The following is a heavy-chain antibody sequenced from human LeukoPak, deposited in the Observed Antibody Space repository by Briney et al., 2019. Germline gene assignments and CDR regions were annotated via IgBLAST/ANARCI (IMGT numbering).Heavy chain of an antibody. Sequence: KPGGSLRLSCAASGFTFSSYSMNWVRQAPGKGLEWVSSISGSSSYIYYADSVKGRFTIFRDNAKNSLYLQMNSLRAEDTAVYYCARNYDSSGYYYDADAFDIWGQGTMVTVSS. D-gene: IGHD3-22*01. CDR2: ISGSSSYI. J-gene: IGHJ3*02. V-gene: IGHV3-21*01. CDR1: GFTFSSYS. CDR3: ARNYDSSGYYYDADAFDI.